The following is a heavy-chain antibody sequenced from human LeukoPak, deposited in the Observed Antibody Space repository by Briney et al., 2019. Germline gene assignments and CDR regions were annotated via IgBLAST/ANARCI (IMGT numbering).Heavy chain of an antibody. V-gene: IGHV5-10-1*01. CDR3: ARLESSGYYVY. Sequence: GAPLQISCQRSGSNLTSYWISWPRPLPGKPPQWMGRIDPRDSYTKYSPSFQGHVSISADKSISTAYLQWSSLKASDTATYYCARLESSGYYVYWGQGTLVTVSS. D-gene: IGHD3-22*01. CDR1: GSNLTSYW. CDR2: IDPRDSYT. J-gene: IGHJ4*02.